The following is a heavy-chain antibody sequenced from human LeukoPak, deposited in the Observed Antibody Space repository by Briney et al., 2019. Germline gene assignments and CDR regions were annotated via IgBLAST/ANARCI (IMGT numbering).Heavy chain of an antibody. Sequence: PSETLSLTCTVSGGSISSYYWSWIRQPPGKGLEWIGYIYHSGSTYYNPSLKSRVTISVDRSKNQFSLKLSSVTAADTAVYYCASGTTYYYYYMDVWGKGTTVTVSS. CDR3: ASGTTYYYYYMDV. V-gene: IGHV4-59*12. J-gene: IGHJ6*03. CDR2: IYHSGST. D-gene: IGHD1-7*01. CDR1: GGSISSYY.